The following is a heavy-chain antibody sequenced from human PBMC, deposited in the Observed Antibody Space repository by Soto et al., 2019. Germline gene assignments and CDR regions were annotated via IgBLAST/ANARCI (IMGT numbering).Heavy chain of an antibody. D-gene: IGHD7-27*01. J-gene: IGHJ4*02. Sequence: QVQLVESGGGVVQPGRSLRLSCAVSGFTVSSYGMHWVRQAPGKGLEWVAVISRDGRTTFYADSVKGRFTISKDNSRNTLFLEMNSLRDADMAVYYCTGEVASGYWGQGSLVTVSP. CDR2: ISRDGRTT. V-gene: IGHV3-30*03. CDR1: GFTVSSYG. CDR3: TGEVASGY.